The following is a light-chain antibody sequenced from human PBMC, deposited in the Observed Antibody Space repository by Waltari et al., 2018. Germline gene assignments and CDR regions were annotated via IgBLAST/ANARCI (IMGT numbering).Light chain of an antibody. CDR1: SLRSYY. CDR2: GKN. CDR3: NSRDSSGNHQV. V-gene: IGLV3-19*01. Sequence: SSELTQDPAVSVALGQTVRITCQGDSLRSYYGSWYQQKPGQAPVLVIYGKNNRPSGIPDRFSGSSSGNTASLTITGAQAEDEADYYCNSRDSSGNHQVFGTGTKVTVL. J-gene: IGLJ1*01.